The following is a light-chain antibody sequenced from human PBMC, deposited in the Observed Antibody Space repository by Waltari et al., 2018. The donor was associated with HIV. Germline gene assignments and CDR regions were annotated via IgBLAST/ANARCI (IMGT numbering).Light chain of an antibody. CDR3: QQAKSFPHT. CDR2: DAS. CDR1: QNIGRT. Sequence: IHMTQSPSSVSASVGGAVSTSCRASQNIGRTLAWYQLKPGKPPRLLIYDASRLDDGVPARFRGSGSRSNFTFAITSLQPEDFAIYVCQQAKSFPHTFAAGTRVE. V-gene: IGKV1-12*01. J-gene: IGKJ4*01.